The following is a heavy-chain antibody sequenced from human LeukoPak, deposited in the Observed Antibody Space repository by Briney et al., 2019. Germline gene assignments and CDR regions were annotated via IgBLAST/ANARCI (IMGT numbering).Heavy chain of an antibody. CDR1: GFTFSTYT. V-gene: IGHV3-30-3*01. CDR3: AKGAARAYCGGDCFY. D-gene: IGHD2-21*02. CDR2: ISFDGSNK. J-gene: IGHJ4*02. Sequence: GGSLRLSCAASGFTFSTYTIHWVRQAPGKGLEWVALISFDGSNKYYADSVKGRFTISRDNSKNTLYLQMNSLRAEDTAEYYCAKGAARAYCGGDCFYWGQGTLVTVSS.